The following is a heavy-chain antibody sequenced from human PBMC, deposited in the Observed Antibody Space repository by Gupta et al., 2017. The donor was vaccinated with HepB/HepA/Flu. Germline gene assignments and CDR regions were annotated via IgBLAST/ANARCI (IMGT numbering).Heavy chain of an antibody. CDR3: ARDGYGGDVDGFDI. Sequence: QVHLVESGGGVVQPGMSLRLSCAASGFTFRSHTMHWVRQGPGKGLEWVALVAFDGSRQYYADSVKGRFTISRDNSKDTVDLQVNSLGVDDTAVYYCARDGYGGDVDGFDIWGQGTMVIVSS. D-gene: IGHD2-21*02. J-gene: IGHJ3*02. CDR1: GFTFRSHT. V-gene: IGHV3-30-3*01. CDR2: VAFDGSRQ.